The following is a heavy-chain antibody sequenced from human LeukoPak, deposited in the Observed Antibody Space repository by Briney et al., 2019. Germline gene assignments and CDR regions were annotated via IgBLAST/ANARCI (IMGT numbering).Heavy chain of an antibody. V-gene: IGHV3-23*01. CDR3: AKWGDYDVLTGYYVSDF. CDR1: GFIFSNYA. D-gene: IGHD3-9*01. Sequence: QAGASLRLSCAASGFIFSNYAMYWVRQAPGKGLEWVSAFSGRSNNTYYADSVKGRFTISRDSSKNTLYLQMNSLRADDTAVYYCAKWGDYDVLTGYYVSDFWGQGTLVTVSS. J-gene: IGHJ4*02. CDR2: FSGRSNNT.